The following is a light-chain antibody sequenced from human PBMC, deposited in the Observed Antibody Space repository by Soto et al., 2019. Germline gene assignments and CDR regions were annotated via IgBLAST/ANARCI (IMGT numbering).Light chain of an antibody. CDR2: AAS. CDR3: RQSYKVLSCR. V-gene: IGKV1-39*01. Sequence: IRMTQYPSSMYASVGDRVTITCRASQSIGNYLNWYRQKPGKAPELLIYAASILQSEVPSRFRGSGSGTDFTLTISSLLPEDFAFHYCRQSYKVLSCRFGDGTKVDIK. J-gene: IGKJ1*01. CDR1: QSIGNY.